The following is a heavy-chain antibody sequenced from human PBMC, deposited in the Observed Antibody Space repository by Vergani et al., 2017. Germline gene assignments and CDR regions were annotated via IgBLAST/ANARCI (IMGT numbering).Heavy chain of an antibody. V-gene: IGHV3-7*01. J-gene: IGHJ6*03. D-gene: IGHD6-19*01. Sequence: EVQLLESGGGLVQPGGSLRLSCAASGFTFSSYWMSWVRQAPGKGLEWVANIKQDGSEKYYVDSVKGRFTISRDNAKNSLYLQMNSLRAEDTAVYYCARRIEQWLVMGSYYMDVWGKGTTVIVSS. CDR2: IKQDGSEK. CDR1: GFTFSSYW. CDR3: ARRIEQWLVMGSYYMDV.